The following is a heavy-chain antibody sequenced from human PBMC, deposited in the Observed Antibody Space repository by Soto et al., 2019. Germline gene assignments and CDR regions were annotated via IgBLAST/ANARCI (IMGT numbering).Heavy chain of an antibody. V-gene: IGHV3-23*01. D-gene: IGHD6-19*01. CDR2: ISGNGDSA. Sequence: VQLLESGGGLVQPGGSLRLSCAASGFPFRDYAMNWVRQAPGTGLEWVSDISGNGDSARYADSVKGRFTVSRDNSRDTLYLQMNSRRVDDTAVYYCGNERRGSGWSVCNFWGQGTLVTVSS. J-gene: IGHJ4*02. CDR1: GFPFRDYA. CDR3: GNERRGSGWSVCNF.